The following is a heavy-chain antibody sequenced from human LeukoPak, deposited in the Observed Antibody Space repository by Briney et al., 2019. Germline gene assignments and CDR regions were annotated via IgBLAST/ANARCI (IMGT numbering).Heavy chain of an antibody. CDR1: GFTFSDYY. J-gene: IGHJ4*02. V-gene: IGHV3-11*01. Sequence: GGPLRLSCAASGFTFSDYYMSWIRQAPGKGLEWVSYISSSGSTIYYADSVKGRFTISRDNAKNSLYLQMNSLRAEDTAVYYCALGYYYDSSGYSSFDYWGQGTLVTVSS. CDR2: ISSSGSTI. D-gene: IGHD3-22*01. CDR3: ALGYYYDSSGYSSFDY.